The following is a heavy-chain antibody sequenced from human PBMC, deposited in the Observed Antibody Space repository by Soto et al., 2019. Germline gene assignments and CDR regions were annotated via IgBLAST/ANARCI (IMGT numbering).Heavy chain of an antibody. J-gene: IGHJ4*02. CDR3: ARAFALHYYDSSGYPFDY. D-gene: IGHD3-22*01. CDR2: ISSSSSYI. CDR1: GFTFSSYS. Sequence: GGSLILSCAASGFTFSSYSMNWVRQAPGKGLEWVSSISSSSSYIYYADSVKGRFTISRDNAKNSLYLQMNSLRAEDTAVYYCARAFALHYYDSSGYPFDYWGQGTLVTVSS. V-gene: IGHV3-21*01.